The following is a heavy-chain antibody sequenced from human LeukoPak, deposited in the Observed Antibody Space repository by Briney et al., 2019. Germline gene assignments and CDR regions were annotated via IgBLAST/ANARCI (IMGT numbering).Heavy chain of an antibody. CDR2: INPSGGST. CDR3: ARLNSSPGWFDP. CDR1: GYTFTSYG. J-gene: IGHJ5*02. Sequence: AASVKVSCKASGYTFTSYGISWVRQAPGQGLEWMGIINPSGGSTSYAQKFQGRVTMTRDMSTSTVYMELSSLRSEDTAVYYCARLNSSPGWFDPWGQGTLVTVSS. D-gene: IGHD3-22*01. V-gene: IGHV1-46*01.